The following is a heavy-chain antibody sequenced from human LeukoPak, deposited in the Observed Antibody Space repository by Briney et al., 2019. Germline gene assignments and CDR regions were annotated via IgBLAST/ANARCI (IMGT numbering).Heavy chain of an antibody. D-gene: IGHD3-9*01. CDR2: VYYTGST. CDR1: GGPISSALYH. V-gene: IGHV4-39*07. CDR3: ARGGYDILTGHPDY. Sequence: SETLSLTCTVSGGPISSALYHWGWIRQPPGKNLEWLGSVYYTGSTHNNPSLKSRVTISVDTSKNQFSLNLSSVTAADTAVYYCARGGYDILTGHPDYWGQGTLVTVSS. J-gene: IGHJ4*02.